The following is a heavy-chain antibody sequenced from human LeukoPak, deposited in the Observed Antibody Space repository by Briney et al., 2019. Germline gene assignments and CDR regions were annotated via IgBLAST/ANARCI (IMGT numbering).Heavy chain of an antibody. Sequence: GGSLRLSCAASGFTLSSYAMSWVRQAPGKGLEWVSAISVSGNTYHADSVKGRFTISRDNSENTLYLQMNSLRGEDTAVYYCARDGYSGSYYRLYYFFMDVWGKGTTVTVSS. CDR1: GFTLSSYA. J-gene: IGHJ6*03. D-gene: IGHD1-26*01. V-gene: IGHV3-23*01. CDR3: ARDGYSGSYYRLYYFFMDV. CDR2: ISVSGNT.